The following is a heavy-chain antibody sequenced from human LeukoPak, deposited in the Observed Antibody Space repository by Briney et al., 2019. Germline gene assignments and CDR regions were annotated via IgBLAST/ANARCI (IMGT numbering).Heavy chain of an antibody. Sequence: GGSLRLSCAASGFAFSASGMHWVRQAPGKGLDWVAFIRYDGSNKYYADSVKGRFTIPRDNSKNTLYLQMNSLRAEDTAVYYCAKSGDSSGYLYYFDYWGQGTLVTVSS. D-gene: IGHD3-22*01. J-gene: IGHJ4*02. CDR1: GFAFSASG. CDR3: AKSGDSSGYLYYFDY. V-gene: IGHV3-30*02. CDR2: IRYDGSNK.